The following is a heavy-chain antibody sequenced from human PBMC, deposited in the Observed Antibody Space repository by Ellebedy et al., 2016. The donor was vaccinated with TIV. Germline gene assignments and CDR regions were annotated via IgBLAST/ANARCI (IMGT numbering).Heavy chain of an antibody. J-gene: IGHJ4*02. CDR1: GGSISSSSYY. V-gene: IGHV4-39*07. CDR2: IYYSGST. CDR3: AREPYSGSRNDY. D-gene: IGHD1-26*01. Sequence: GSLRLXCTVSGGSISSSSYYWGWIRQPPGKGLEWIGSIYYSGSTYYNPSLKSRVTISVDTSKNQFSLKLSSVTAADTAVYYCAREPYSGSRNDYWGQGTLVTVSS.